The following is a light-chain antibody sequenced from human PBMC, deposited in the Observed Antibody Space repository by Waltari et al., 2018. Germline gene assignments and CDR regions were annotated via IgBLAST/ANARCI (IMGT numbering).Light chain of an antibody. CDR1: QSLVHSDGNTY. CDR3: MQGTHRPRT. Sequence: DVVMTQSPLSLPVIFGQPASFSCRSSQSLVHSDGNTYLNWFQQRPGQSPRRLIYKVSNRDSVVPDRFSASGSGTDFTLKISRVEAEYVGVYYCMQGTHRPRTFGQGTRLEI. J-gene: IGKJ2*01. CDR2: KVS. V-gene: IGKV2-30*02.